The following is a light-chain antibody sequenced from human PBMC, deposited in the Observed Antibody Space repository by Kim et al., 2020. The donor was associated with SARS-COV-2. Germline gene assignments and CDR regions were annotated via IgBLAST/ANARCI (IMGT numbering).Light chain of an antibody. V-gene: IGLV3-21*04. CDR3: QVWDGTDHVL. CDR2: YDS. Sequence: SYELTQPPSVSVAPGKTARIACGGSDIGSKSVHWYRQKPGQASVVVIKYDSDRHSGISDRISGSNSGNTATLTISRVEAGDEADYYCQVWDGTDHVLFGGGDQLTVL. J-gene: IGLJ2*01. CDR1: DIGSKS.